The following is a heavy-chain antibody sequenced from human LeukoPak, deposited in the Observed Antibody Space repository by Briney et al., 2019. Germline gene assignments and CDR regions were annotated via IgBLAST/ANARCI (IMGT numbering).Heavy chain of an antibody. CDR3: ARAPTRRYYMDV. Sequence: SVKVSCKASGGTFSSYAISWVRQAPGQGLEWMGGIIPIFGTANYAQKFQGRVTITADTSTSTAYMELSSLRSEDTAVYYCARAPTRRYYMDVWGKGTTVTVSS. CDR1: GGTFSSYA. CDR2: IIPIFGTA. J-gene: IGHJ6*03. V-gene: IGHV1-69*06.